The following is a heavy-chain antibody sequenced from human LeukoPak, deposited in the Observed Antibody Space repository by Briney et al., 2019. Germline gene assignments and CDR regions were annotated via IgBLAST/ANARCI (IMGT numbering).Heavy chain of an antibody. CDR2: IKQDGSQK. V-gene: IGHV3-7*01. J-gene: IGHJ4*02. CDR3: ARDADGGYSFAY. D-gene: IGHD5-12*01. Sequence: GGSLRLSCAASGFTVSSNYMSWVRQAPGKGLEWVANIKQDGSQKYYVDSVEGRFAIFRDNAKNSLYLQLNSLRVEDTAVYYCARDADGGYSFAYWGQGTLVTVSS. CDR1: GFTVSSNY.